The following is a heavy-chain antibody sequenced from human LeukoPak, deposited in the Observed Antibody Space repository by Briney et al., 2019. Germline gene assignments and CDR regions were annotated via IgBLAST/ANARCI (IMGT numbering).Heavy chain of an antibody. Sequence: ASVTVSCKASGYTFTGYYMHWVRQAPGQGLEWMGWINPNSGGTNYAQKFQGRVTMTRDTSISTAYMELSRLRSDDTAVYYCARDITGTTWNYYYYMDVWGKGTTVTVSS. J-gene: IGHJ6*03. CDR2: INPNSGGT. CDR1: GYTFTGYY. CDR3: ARDITGTTWNYYYYMDV. D-gene: IGHD1-20*01. V-gene: IGHV1-2*02.